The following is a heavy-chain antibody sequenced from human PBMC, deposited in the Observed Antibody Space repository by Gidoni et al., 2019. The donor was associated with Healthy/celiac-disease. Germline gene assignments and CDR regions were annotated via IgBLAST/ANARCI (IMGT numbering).Heavy chain of an antibody. Sequence: EVQLVESGGGLVKPGGSLRLSCAASGFTLSNAYMSWVRQAPGKGLEWVGRIKSKTDGGTRDYAAPVKGRFTFSRDDSENTLYVQMKSLTTEDTAVYYCTTSSHTYKSPADYYYYGMDVWGQGTTVTVSS. D-gene: IGHD1-1*01. V-gene: IGHV3-15*07. CDR2: IKSKTDGGTR. J-gene: IGHJ6*02. CDR1: GFTLSNAY. CDR3: TTSSHTYKSPADYYYYGMDV.